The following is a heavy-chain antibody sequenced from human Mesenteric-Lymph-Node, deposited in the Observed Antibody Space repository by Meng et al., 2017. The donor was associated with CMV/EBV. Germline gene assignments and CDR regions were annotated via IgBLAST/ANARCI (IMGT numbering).Heavy chain of an antibody. V-gene: IGHV1-2*02. CDR1: GYTFTGYY. CDR2: MNPNSGNT. Sequence: ASVKVSCKASGYTFTGYYMHWVRQAPGQGLEWMGWMNPNSGNTGYAQKFQGRVTMTRDTSISTAYMELSRLRSDDTAVYYCARDYRFDAFDIWGQGTMVTVSS. J-gene: IGHJ3*02. CDR3: ARDYRFDAFDI. D-gene: IGHD3-16*02.